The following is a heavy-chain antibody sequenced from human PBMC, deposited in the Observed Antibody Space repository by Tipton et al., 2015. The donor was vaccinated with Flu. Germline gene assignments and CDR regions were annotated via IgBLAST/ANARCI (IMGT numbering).Heavy chain of an antibody. CDR3: ARRDYSNYVSEPKNWFDP. J-gene: IGHJ5*02. Sequence: TLSLTCAVFGESFSGYYGSWIRQSPGKGLEWIGEINHSGGTNYNPSLKSRVTISLDTSKNQFSLKVNSVTAADTAVYYCARRDYSNYVSEPKNWFDPWGQGTLVTVSS. D-gene: IGHD4-11*01. V-gene: IGHV4-34*01. CDR2: INHSGGT. CDR1: GESFSGYY.